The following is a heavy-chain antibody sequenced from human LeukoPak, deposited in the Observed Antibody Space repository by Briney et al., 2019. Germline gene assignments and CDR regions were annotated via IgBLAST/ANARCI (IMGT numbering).Heavy chain of an antibody. D-gene: IGHD3-10*02. CDR3: ARSRRVRTPYYFDY. CDR2: IYYSGST. Sequence: PSETLSLTCTVSGGSISSSSYYWGWIRQPPGKGLEWIGSIYYSGSTYYNPSLKSRVTISVDTSKNQFSLKLSSVTAADTAVYYCARSRRVRTPYYFDYWGQGTLVTVSS. V-gene: IGHV4-39*01. CDR1: GGSISSSSYY. J-gene: IGHJ4*02.